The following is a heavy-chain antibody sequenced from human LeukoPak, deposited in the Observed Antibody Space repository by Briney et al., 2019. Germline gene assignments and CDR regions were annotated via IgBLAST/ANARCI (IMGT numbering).Heavy chain of an antibody. CDR2: IIPIFGTA. V-gene: IGHV1-69*15. J-gene: IGHJ4*02. Sequence: ASVKVSCKASGGTSTSYAISWVRQAPGQGLEWMGRIIPIFGTANYAQKFQGRATITSDESTSTAYMELSSLRSEDTAVYSCAVYYDSSGYYYSYFDYWGRGTLVSVSS. D-gene: IGHD3-22*01. CDR1: GGTSTSYA. CDR3: AVYYDSSGYYYSYFDY.